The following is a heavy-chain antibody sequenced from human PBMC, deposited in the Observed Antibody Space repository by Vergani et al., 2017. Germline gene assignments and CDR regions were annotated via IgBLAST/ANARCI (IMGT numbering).Heavy chain of an antibody. V-gene: IGHV2-5*01. Sequence: QITLKESGTTLVKPTQTLTLTCTFSGFSLSTSGVGVGWIRQPPGKALEWLALIYWNDDKRYSPSLKSRLTITKDTSKNQVVLTMTNMDPVDTATYYCAHRILRYCSSTSCYAGWFDPWGQGTLVTVSS. J-gene: IGHJ5*02. CDR2: IYWNDDK. D-gene: IGHD2-2*01. CDR3: AHRILRYCSSTSCYAGWFDP. CDR1: GFSLSTSGVG.